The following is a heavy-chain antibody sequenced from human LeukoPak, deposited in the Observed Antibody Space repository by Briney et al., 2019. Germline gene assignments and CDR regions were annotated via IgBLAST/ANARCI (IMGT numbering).Heavy chain of an antibody. V-gene: IGHV1-69*05. J-gene: IGHJ4*02. Sequence: SVKVSCKASGGTFSSYAISWVRQAPGQGLEWMGRIIPIFGTANYAQKFQGGVTITTDESTSTAYMELSSLRSEDTAVYYCARGQGDYYGSGSYYNFDYWGQGTLVTVSS. CDR2: IIPIFGTA. CDR1: GGTFSSYA. D-gene: IGHD3-10*01. CDR3: ARGQGDYYGSGSYYNFDY.